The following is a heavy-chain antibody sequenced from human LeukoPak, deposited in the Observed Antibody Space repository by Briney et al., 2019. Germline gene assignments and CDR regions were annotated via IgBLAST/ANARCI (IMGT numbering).Heavy chain of an antibody. CDR1: GFTFSDYY. Sequence: GGSLRLSCAASGFTFSDYYMSWIRQAPGKGLEWVSSISSSSSYIYYADSVKGRFTISRDNAKNSLYLQMNSLRAEDTAVYYCARVVRVTMIVVGYFDLWGRGTLVSVSS. CDR2: ISSSSSYI. J-gene: IGHJ2*01. CDR3: ARVVRVTMIVVGYFDL. V-gene: IGHV3-11*06. D-gene: IGHD3-22*01.